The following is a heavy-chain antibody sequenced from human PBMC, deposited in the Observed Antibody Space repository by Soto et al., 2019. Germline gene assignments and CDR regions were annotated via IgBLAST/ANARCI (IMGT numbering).Heavy chain of an antibody. D-gene: IGHD4-17*01. CDR1: GGSVSSGSYY. Sequence: QVQLQESGPGLVKPSETLSLTCTVSGGSVSSGSYYWSWIRQPPGKGLEWIGYIYYSGSTNYNPPLKSRVTISVATSKIQFSLKLSSVTAADTAVYYCARDSVLMTTDSRYGMDVWGQGTTVTVSS. V-gene: IGHV4-61*01. CDR2: IYYSGST. CDR3: ARDSVLMTTDSRYGMDV. J-gene: IGHJ6*02.